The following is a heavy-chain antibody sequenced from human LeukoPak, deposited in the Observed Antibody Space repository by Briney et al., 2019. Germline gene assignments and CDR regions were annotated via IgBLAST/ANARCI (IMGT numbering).Heavy chain of an antibody. J-gene: IGHJ5*02. CDR2: IRYGGSNK. D-gene: IGHD2-15*01. V-gene: IGHV3-30*02. Sequence: GGSLRLSCAASGFTFSSYGMHWVRQAPGKGLEWVAFIRYGGSNKYYADSVKGRFTISRDNSKNTLYLQMNSLRAEDTAVYYCAKGRTGYCSGGSCLNWFDPWGQGTLVTVSS. CDR3: AKGRTGYCSGGSCLNWFDP. CDR1: GFTFSSYG.